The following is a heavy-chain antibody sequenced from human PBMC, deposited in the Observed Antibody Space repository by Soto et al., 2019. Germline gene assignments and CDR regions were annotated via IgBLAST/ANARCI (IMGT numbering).Heavy chain of an antibody. V-gene: IGHV1-3*01. CDR3: ARDPYSSSWYRYDY. J-gene: IGHJ4*02. Sequence: QVQLVQSGAEVKKPGASVKVSCKASGYTFTSYAMHWVRQAPGQRLEWMGWINAGNGHTKYSQKFQGRVTITRDTSASTAHMELSSLRSEDTAVYYCARDPYSSSWYRYDYWGQGTLVTVSS. CDR2: INAGNGHT. CDR1: GYTFTSYA. D-gene: IGHD6-13*01.